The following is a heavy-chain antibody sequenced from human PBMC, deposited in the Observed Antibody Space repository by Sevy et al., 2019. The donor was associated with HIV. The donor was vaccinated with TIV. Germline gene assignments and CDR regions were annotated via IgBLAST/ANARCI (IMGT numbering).Heavy chain of an antibody. Sequence: GGSLRLSCAASGLTVSSNYMSWVRQAPGKGLEWVSTLYSAGSTFYAESVNGRFTISRDNSKNTLYLQMNSLRAEDTAVYYCARDPPKGSRGSWFDTWGQGTLVTVSS. CDR2: LYSAGST. V-gene: IGHV3-53*01. CDR1: GLTVSSNY. D-gene: IGHD3-10*01. CDR3: ARDPPKGSRGSWFDT. J-gene: IGHJ5*02.